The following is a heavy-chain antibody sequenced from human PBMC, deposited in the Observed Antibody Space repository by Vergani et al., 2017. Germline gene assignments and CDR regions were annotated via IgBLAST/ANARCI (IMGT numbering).Heavy chain of an antibody. CDR1: GGSISSYY. V-gene: IGHV4-59*01. CDR3: ARWFGP. CDR2: IYYSGST. Sequence: QVQLQESGPGLVKPSETLSLTCTVSGGSISSYYWSWIRQPPGKGLEWIGYIYYSGSTNYNTSLKSRVTISVDTSKNQFSLKLSSVTAADTAVYYCARWFGPWGQGTLVTVSS. J-gene: IGHJ5*02.